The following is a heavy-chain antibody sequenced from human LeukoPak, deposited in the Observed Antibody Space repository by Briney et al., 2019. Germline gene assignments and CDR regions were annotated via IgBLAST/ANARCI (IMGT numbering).Heavy chain of an antibody. J-gene: IGHJ4*02. CDR3: ARRAYSAAYWKHFDY. Sequence: SETLSLICTVSGGSISSSSDSWGWIRQARGKGLEWIGSIYYHENTYYNSSLKSRVTISVDTSKNQFSLKLNSVTAADTAVYFCARRAYSAAYWKHFDYWGQGTLVTVSS. D-gene: IGHD1-1*01. V-gene: IGHV4-39*01. CDR2: IYYHENT. CDR1: GGSISSSSDS.